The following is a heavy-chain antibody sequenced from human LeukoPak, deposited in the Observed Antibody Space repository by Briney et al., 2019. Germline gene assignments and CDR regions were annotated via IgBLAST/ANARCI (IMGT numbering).Heavy chain of an antibody. D-gene: IGHD3-9*01. J-gene: IGHJ4*02. CDR1: GFTFSSYW. CDR3: ARVFPPLRYFDWLFEVGYFDY. CDR2: IKQDGSEK. Sequence: GGSLRLSCAASGFTFSSYWMSWVRQAPGKGLEWVANIKQDGSEKYYVDSVKGRFTISRDNAKNSLYLQMNSLRAEDTAVYYCARVFPPLRYFDWLFEVGYFDYWGQGTLVTVSS. V-gene: IGHV3-7*01.